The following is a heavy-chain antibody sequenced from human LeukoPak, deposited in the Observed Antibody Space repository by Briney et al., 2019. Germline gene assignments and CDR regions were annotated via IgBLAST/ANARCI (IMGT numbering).Heavy chain of an antibody. CDR2: IFYSGGT. CDR3: ARHASAGTYRNFFDV. V-gene: IGHV4-59*08. D-gene: IGHD3-16*02. J-gene: IGHJ5*02. CDR1: GDSMTGYY. Sequence: SETLSLTCTVSGDSMTGYYWSWIRQSPGKGLDWIGYIFYSGGTKYNRYLKSRVSVSVDTSKKQFSLRLRSVTAADTAVYYCARHASAGTYRNFFDVWGPGALVTVSS.